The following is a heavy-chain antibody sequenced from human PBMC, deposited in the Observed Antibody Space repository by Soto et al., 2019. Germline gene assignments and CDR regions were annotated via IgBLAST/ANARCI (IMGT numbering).Heavy chain of an antibody. CDR1: GFTFGSYA. D-gene: IGHD3-10*01. V-gene: IGHV3-23*01. J-gene: IGHJ4*02. Sequence: GGSLRLSCAASGFTFGSYAMSWVRQAPGKGLEWVSLISGTGDSSEYANSVKGRFTISRDYSKTAVFLQMNSLRAEDTAVYFCAKDNGNYGSGSFSHWGQGTLVTVSS. CDR2: ISGTGDSS. CDR3: AKDNGNYGSGSFSH.